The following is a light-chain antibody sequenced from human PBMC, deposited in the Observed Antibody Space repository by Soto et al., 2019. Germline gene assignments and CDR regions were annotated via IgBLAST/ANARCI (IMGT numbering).Light chain of an antibody. Sequence: QSVLTQPASVSGSPGQSITIFCTGTSSDVGAYKFVSWYRHHPGRAPQVMIYEVTNRPSGVSSRFSGSKSGNTASLTISGLRPEDEGDYYCSSYSSTSTPWVFGGGTKLTVL. J-gene: IGLJ3*02. V-gene: IGLV2-14*01. CDR2: EVT. CDR3: SSYSSTSTPWV. CDR1: SSDVGAYKF.